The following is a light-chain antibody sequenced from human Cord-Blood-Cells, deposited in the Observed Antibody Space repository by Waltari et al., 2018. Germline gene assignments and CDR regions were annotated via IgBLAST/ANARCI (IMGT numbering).Light chain of an antibody. J-gene: IGLJ3*02. CDR1: SSDVGGYNY. V-gene: IGLV2-11*01. CDR3: CSYAGSYTWV. CDR2: DVS. Sequence: QSALTQPPSVSGSPAQSVTISCTGTSSDVGGYNYVSWYQQHPGKAPKLMIYDVSKRPSGVPDHFSGSKSGNTASLTISGLQAEDEADYYCCSYAGSYTWVFGGGTKLTVL.